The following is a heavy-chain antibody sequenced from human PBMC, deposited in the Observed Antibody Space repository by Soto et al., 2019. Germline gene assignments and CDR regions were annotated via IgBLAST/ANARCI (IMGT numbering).Heavy chain of an antibody. J-gene: IGHJ4*02. CDR3: ANDALVDGYWHFYY. Sequence: EVPLLESGGGLVQPGGSLKLSCAASGFTFSTYSMNWVRQAPGKGLEWVSGIYGSGGGTFYADSVKGRFTISRDNFKNTLYLQMNSLRTEDTAVYYVANDALVDGYWHFYYWGQGSLVTVSS. D-gene: IGHD5-12*01. V-gene: IGHV3-23*01. CDR1: GFTFSTYS. CDR2: IYGSGGGT.